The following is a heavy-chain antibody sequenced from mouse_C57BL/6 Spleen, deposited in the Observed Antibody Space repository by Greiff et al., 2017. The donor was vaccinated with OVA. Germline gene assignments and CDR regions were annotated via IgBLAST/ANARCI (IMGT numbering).Heavy chain of an antibody. CDR3: ARGELGRDFDY. CDR1: GYTFTSYW. D-gene: IGHD4-1*01. J-gene: IGHJ2*01. CDR2: IDPSDSYT. Sequence: VQLQPPWAELVMPGASVKLSCKASGYTFTSYWLHWVKQRPGQGLEWIGEIDPSDSYTNYNQKFKGKSTLTVDKSSSTAYMQLSSLTSEDSAVYYCARGELGRDFDYWGQGTTLTVSS. V-gene: IGHV1-69*01.